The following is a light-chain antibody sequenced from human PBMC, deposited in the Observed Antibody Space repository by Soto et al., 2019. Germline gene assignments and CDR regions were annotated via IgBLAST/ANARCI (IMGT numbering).Light chain of an antibody. CDR3: AAWDDSLNGVV. V-gene: IGLV1-44*01. CDR2: NNN. J-gene: IGLJ2*01. CDR1: SSNIGNNY. Sequence: QSVLTQPPSVSAAPGQTVTISCSGSSSNIGNNYVSWYQQLPGTAPKLLIYNNNQRPSGVPDRFSGSKSGTSASLAISGLQSEDEADYYCAAWDDSLNGVVFGGGTKLTVL.